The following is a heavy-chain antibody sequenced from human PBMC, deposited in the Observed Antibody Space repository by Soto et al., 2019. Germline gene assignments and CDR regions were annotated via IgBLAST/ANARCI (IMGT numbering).Heavy chain of an antibody. V-gene: IGHV3-30*18. CDR3: AKEVSGYVTLYYYYGMDV. J-gene: IGHJ6*02. D-gene: IGHD5-12*01. CDR1: GFTFSSYG. Sequence: GGSLRLSCAASGFTFSSYGMHWVRQAPGKGLEWVAVISYDGSNKYYADSVKGRFTISRDNSKNTLYLQMNSLRAEDTAVYYCAKEVSGYVTLYYYYGMDVWGQGTTVTVSS. CDR2: ISYDGSNK.